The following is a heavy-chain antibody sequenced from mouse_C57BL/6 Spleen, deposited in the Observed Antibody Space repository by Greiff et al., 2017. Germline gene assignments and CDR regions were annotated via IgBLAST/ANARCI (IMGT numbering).Heavy chain of an antibody. CDR1: GYTFTDYY. Sequence: EVKLQQSGPELVKPGASVKISCKASGYTFTDYYMNWVKQSHGKSLEWIGDINPNNGGTSYNQKFKGKATLTVDKSSSTAYMELRSLTSEDSAVYYCARSGYDYDDAMDYWGQGTSVTVSS. CDR3: ARSGYDYDDAMDY. D-gene: IGHD2-4*01. J-gene: IGHJ4*01. V-gene: IGHV1-26*01. CDR2: INPNNGGT.